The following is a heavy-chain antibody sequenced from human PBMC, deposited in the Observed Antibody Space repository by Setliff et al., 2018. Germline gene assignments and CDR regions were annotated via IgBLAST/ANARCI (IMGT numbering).Heavy chain of an antibody. V-gene: IGHV1-3*01. CDR2: FNVGHGYT. J-gene: IGHJ4*02. D-gene: IGHD1-26*01. Sequence: ASVKVSCKASGYTFTTHGLHWVRQAPGQRLEWMGWFNVGHGYTKYSQKFQGRVTMTEDTSTDTAYMELGSLRSEDTAVYYCVEWGGSYYWGQGTLVTVSS. CDR1: GYTFTTHG. CDR3: VEWGGSYY.